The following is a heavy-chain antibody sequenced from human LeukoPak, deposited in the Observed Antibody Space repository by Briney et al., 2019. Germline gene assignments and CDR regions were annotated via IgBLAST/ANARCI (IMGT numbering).Heavy chain of an antibody. V-gene: IGHV3-23*01. CDR2: ISGSGGST. J-gene: IGHJ4*02. CDR3: AKDHLPGIVVADRDY. D-gene: IGHD6-19*01. Sequence: PGGSLRLSCAASGFPFSTYWMSWVRQAPGKGLEWVSAISGSGGSTYYADSVKGRFTISRDNSKNTLYLQINSLRAEDTAVYYCAKDHLPGIVVADRDYWGQGTLVTVSS. CDR1: GFPFSTYW.